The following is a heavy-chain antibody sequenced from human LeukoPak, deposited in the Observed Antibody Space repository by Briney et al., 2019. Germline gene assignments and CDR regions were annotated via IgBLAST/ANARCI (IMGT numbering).Heavy chain of an antibody. CDR1: GYTFTSNY. J-gene: IGHJ4*02. Sequence: ASVKVSCKAFGYTFTSNYMHWVRQAPGQGPEWMGVISPSGGSTTYAQKFQGRVTLTRDMSTSTDYLELSSLRSEDTAVYYCARDQGGVGYWGQGTLVTVSS. D-gene: IGHD3-16*01. CDR3: ARDQGGVGY. V-gene: IGHV1-46*01. CDR2: ISPSGGST.